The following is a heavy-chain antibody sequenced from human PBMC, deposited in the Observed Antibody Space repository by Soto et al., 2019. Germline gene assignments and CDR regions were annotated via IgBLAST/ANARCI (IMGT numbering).Heavy chain of an antibody. CDR2: IWYDGSNK. D-gene: IGHD3-3*01. CDR3: ARGLIFGVDILLALPDYGMDV. Sequence: GGSLRLSCAASGFTFSSYGMHWVRQAPGKGLEWVAVIWYDGSNKYYADSVKGRFTISRDNSKNTLYLQMNSLRAEDTAVYYCARGLIFGVDILLALPDYGMDVWGQGTTVTVSS. CDR1: GFTFSSYG. V-gene: IGHV3-33*01. J-gene: IGHJ6*02.